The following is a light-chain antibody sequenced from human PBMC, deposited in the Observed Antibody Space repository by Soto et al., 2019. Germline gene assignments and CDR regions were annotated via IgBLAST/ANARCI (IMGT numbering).Light chain of an antibody. J-gene: IGKJ1*01. V-gene: IGKV2-30*01. Sequence: DVVMTQSPLSLPVTLGQPASISCRSSQSLVNSDGNTYLNWFQQRPGQSPRRLIYKVSNRDSGVPDRFRGRGSGTDFTLKISRVEAEDVGVYYCMQGTHWPRTFGQGTKVESK. CDR3: MQGTHWPRT. CDR2: KVS. CDR1: QSLVNSDGNTY.